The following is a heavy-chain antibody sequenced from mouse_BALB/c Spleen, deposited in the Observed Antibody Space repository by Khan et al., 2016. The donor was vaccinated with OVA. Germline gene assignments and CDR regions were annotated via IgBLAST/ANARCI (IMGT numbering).Heavy chain of an antibody. J-gene: IGHJ2*01. V-gene: IGHV1S137*01. CDR1: GYTFTDYA. Sequence: VQLQESGPELVRPGVSVKISCKGSGYTFTDYAMHWVKLSHAKSLQWIGLISTYSGNTNYNQNFKVKATMTVDKSSSTAYMELARLTSDDSAISYCARPAYDGYYDYWGQGTTLTVSS. D-gene: IGHD2-3*01. CDR3: ARPAYDGYYDY. CDR2: ISTYSGNT.